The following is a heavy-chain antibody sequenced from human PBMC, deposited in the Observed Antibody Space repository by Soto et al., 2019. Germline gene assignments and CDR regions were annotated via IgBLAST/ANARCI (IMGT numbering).Heavy chain of an antibody. J-gene: IGHJ3*02. Sequence: GASVKVSCKASGFTFTGSAVQWVRQARGQRLEWIGWIVVGSGNTNYAQKFQERVTITRDMSTSTAYMELSSLRSEDTAVYYCAADPTYYYDSSGGRFDIWGQGTMVTVSS. V-gene: IGHV1-58*01. CDR2: IVVGSGNT. D-gene: IGHD3-22*01. CDR3: AADPTYYYDSSGGRFDI. CDR1: GFTFTGSA.